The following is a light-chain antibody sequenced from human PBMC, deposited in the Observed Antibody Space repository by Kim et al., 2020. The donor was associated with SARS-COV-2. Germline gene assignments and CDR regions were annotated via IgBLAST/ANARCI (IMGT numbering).Light chain of an antibody. Sequence: EIVMTQSPATLSVSPGEGATLSCSANQSVGNNLAWYQQKPGQAPRLLMYGASTRATGIPGRFSGSGSGAEFTLTIGSLQSEDFAVYYCQQYNNWPITFGQGTRLEIK. CDR3: QQYNNWPIT. CDR2: GAS. J-gene: IGKJ5*01. CDR1: QSVGNN. V-gene: IGKV3-15*01.